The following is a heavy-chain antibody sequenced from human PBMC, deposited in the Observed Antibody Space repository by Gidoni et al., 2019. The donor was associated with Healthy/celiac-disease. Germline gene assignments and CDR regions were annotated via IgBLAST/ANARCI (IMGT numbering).Heavy chain of an antibody. Sequence: AEVKKPGSSVKVSCKASGGTFSSYGISWVRQAPGQGLEWLGGIIPIFGTVNYAQNFRGRITITADKSTSTAYMELSSLRSEDTAIYYCAAATSGYDMDVWGQGTTVTVSS. V-gene: IGHV1-69*06. CDR1: GGTFSSYG. CDR2: IIPIFGTV. D-gene: IGHD2-15*01. J-gene: IGHJ6*02. CDR3: AAATSGYDMDV.